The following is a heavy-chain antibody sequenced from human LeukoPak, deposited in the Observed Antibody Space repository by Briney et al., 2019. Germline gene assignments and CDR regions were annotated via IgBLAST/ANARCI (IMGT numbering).Heavy chain of an antibody. Sequence: SETLSLTCTVSGGSISSGSYYWSWIRQPAGQGLEWIGRIYTSGSTNYNPSLKSRVPISVDTSKNQFSLKLSSVTAADTAVYYCARVASAYDEYFDYWGQGTLVTVSS. D-gene: IGHD5-12*01. CDR1: GGSISSGSYY. CDR2: IYTSGST. J-gene: IGHJ4*02. V-gene: IGHV4-61*02. CDR3: ARVASAYDEYFDY.